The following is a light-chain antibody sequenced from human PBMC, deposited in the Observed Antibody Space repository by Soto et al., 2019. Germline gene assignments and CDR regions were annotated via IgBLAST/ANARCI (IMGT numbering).Light chain of an antibody. CDR1: QSVNSY. J-gene: IGKJ5*01. CDR2: DAS. V-gene: IGKV3-11*01. Sequence: TQSAATLSLTQRERGTLSCRASQSVNSYLAWYQQKPGQAPRLLIYDASNRATDIPARFRGSGSGTDFTLTISSLEPEDSAVYYCQQRSNWPITFGQGTRLEIK. CDR3: QQRSNWPIT.